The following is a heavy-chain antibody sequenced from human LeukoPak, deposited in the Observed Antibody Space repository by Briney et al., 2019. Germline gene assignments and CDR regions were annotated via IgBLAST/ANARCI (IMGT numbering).Heavy chain of an antibody. CDR1: GFTFSSYS. CDR3: ARGYYDFYYFDY. D-gene: IGHD3-22*01. V-gene: IGHV3-21*04. Sequence: GGSLRLSCAASGFTFSSYSMNWVRQAPGKGLEWVSSISSSSSYIYYADSVKGRFTISRDNAKNSLYLQMNSLRAEDTALYYCARGYYDFYYFDYWGQGTLVTVSS. CDR2: ISSSSSYI. J-gene: IGHJ4*02.